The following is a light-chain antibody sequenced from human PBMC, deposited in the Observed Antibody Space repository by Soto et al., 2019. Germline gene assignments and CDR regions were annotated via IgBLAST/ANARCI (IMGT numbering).Light chain of an antibody. V-gene: IGKV1-8*01. CDR2: AAS. CDR1: QGISSY. J-gene: IGKJ5*01. CDR3: QQYYSYPLT. Sequence: MTQSPASLSVSTGDRVTITCRASQGISSYLAWYQQKPGKAPKLLIYAASTLQSGVPSRFSGSGSGTDFTLTISCLQSEDFATYYCQQYYSYPLTFGGGTRLEIK.